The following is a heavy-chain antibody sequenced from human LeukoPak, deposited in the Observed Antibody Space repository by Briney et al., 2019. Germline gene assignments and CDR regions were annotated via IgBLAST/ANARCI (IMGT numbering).Heavy chain of an antibody. V-gene: IGHV3-7*01. D-gene: IGHD2-2*03. CDR3: ARESGYCSSTSCYRWFDP. J-gene: IGHJ5*02. Sequence: GGSLRLSCAASGFTFSSYWMSWVRQAPGKGLECVANIKLDGREKYYVDSVKGRFTISRDNAKNSLYLQMNSLRAEDTAVYYCARESGYCSSTSCYRWFDPWGQGTLVTVSS. CDR2: IKLDGREK. CDR1: GFTFSSYW.